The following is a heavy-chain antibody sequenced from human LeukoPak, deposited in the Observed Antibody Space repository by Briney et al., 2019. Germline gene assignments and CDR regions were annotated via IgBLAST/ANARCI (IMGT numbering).Heavy chain of an antibody. CDR1: GGSISSGDYY. Sequence: SETLSLTCTVSGGSISSGDYYWSWIRQPPGKGLELIGYIYYSGSTYYNPSLKSRVTISVDTSKNQFSLKLSSVTAADTAVYYCAGFSMIVAVITTGVDAFDIWGQGTMVTVSS. V-gene: IGHV4-30-4*01. CDR3: AGFSMIVAVITTGVDAFDI. CDR2: IYYSGST. J-gene: IGHJ3*02. D-gene: IGHD3-22*01.